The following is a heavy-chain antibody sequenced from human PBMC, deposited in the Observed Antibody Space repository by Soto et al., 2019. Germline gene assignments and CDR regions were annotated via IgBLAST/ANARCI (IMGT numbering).Heavy chain of an antibody. CDR2: IDTSGTKI. CDR3: ESHYDMWSGYLSPVDY. D-gene: IGHD3-3*01. CDR1: GYTFSDYY. J-gene: IGHJ4*02. V-gene: IGHV3-11*01. Sequence: QVQLVESGGDLVKPGGSLRLSCAAFGYTFSDYYMGWFRQAPGKGLEWISYIDTSGTKIYYADSVKGRFTITRDNAKNSLYLEMNSLRDEDTAVYYCESHYDMWSGYLSPVDYWGQETLVTVSS.